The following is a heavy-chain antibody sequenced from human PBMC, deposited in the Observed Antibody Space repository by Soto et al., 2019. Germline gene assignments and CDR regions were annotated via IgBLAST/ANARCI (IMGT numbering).Heavy chain of an antibody. J-gene: IGHJ5*02. D-gene: IGHD6-19*01. CDR3: AGMPYTSGLRFDP. CDR2: IYHRGNT. V-gene: IGHV4-30-2*01. Sequence: SETLSLTCTVSGVSIGSGDYSWSWIRQPPGKGLEWLGYIYHRGNTSYNPSLASRVSISLDRSNNQCSLKLKSVTAADTAVYFCAGMPYTSGLRFDPWGPGTLVTVSS. CDR1: GVSIGSGDYS.